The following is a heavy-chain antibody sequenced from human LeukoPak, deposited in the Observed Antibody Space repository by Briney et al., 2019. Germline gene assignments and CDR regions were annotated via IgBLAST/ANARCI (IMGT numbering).Heavy chain of an antibody. CDR3: GRKLLCFGGGGLDP. CDR2: INSDGSST. Sequence: GGSLRLSCAASGFTFSSYWMHWVRHAPGKGLVWVSRINSDGSSTLYADSVKGRFTISRDNAKNTLYLQMNSLRAEDTAVYYWGRKLLCFGGGGLDPWGQGTLVTVSS. V-gene: IGHV3-74*01. J-gene: IGHJ5*02. CDR1: GFTFSSYW. D-gene: IGHD3-10*01.